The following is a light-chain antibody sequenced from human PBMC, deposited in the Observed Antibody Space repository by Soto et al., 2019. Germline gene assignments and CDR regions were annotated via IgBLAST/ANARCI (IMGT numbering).Light chain of an antibody. CDR2: GAS. CDR3: QQYGSSGT. V-gene: IGKV3-20*01. CDR1: QSVSNNY. J-gene: IGKJ1*01. Sequence: EIELTQSPGTLSLSQGERATLSCRASQSVSNNYLAWYQQKPGQAPRLLIYGASNRATGIPDRFSGSGSGTDFTLTISRLEPEDFAVYYCQQYGSSGTFGQGTKVDVK.